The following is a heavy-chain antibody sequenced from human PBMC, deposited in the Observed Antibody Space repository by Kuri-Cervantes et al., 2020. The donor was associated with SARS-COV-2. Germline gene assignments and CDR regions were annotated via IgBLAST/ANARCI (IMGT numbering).Heavy chain of an antibody. D-gene: IGHD6-19*01. J-gene: IGHJ4*02. CDR3: AKWHSSGRGFDY. CDR2: ISGSGGSA. V-gene: IGHV3-23*01. CDR1: AFTFSGRS. Sequence: GGSLRLSCAASAFTFSGRSVSWVRQAPGKGLEWVSTISGSGGSAYYVDSVMGRFTISRDNSKNTLYLQMNSLRAEDTAVYYCAKWHSSGRGFDYWGQATLVTVSS.